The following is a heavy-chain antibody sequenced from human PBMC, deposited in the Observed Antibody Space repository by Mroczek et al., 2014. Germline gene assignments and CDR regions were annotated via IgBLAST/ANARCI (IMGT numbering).Heavy chain of an antibody. CDR1: VTPLPAMANG. D-gene: IGHD3-10*01. Sequence: VQLVQSGAEVKKTGAVSEGLLQGFLVTPLPAMANGISWVRQAPGQGLEWMGWISGYNGNTDYAQKLQGRVTMTTDTSTSTAYMELRSLRSDDTAVYYCARGVGSAFDIWGQGTMVTVSS. J-gene: IGHJ3*02. CDR2: ISGYNGNT. CDR3: ARGVGSAFDI. V-gene: IGHV1-18*01.